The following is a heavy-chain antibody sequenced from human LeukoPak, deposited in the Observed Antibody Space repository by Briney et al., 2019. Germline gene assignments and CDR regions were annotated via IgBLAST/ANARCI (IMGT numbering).Heavy chain of an antibody. CDR3: VRLYSGNYYDDH. D-gene: IGHD1-26*01. Sequence: PGGSLRLSCAASGFTFSSNSMNWVRQAPGKGLEWVSHISSSSSTVYYADSVKGRFTISRDNAKNSLYLQMNSLRDEDTAVYYCVRLYSGNYYDDHWGQGTLVTVSS. CDR2: ISSSSSTV. J-gene: IGHJ4*02. V-gene: IGHV3-48*02. CDR1: GFTFSSNS.